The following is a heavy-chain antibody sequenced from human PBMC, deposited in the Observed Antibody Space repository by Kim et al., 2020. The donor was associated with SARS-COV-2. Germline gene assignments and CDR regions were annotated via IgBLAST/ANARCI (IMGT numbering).Heavy chain of an antibody. V-gene: IGHV3-30*01. D-gene: IGHD2-2*01. J-gene: IGHJ6*02. CDR3: AREGCSSTSCQTGYGMDV. Sequence: NGRFTIAREDSKNTLYLQMNSLRAEDTAVYYCAREGCSSTSCQTGYGMDVWGQGTTVTVSS.